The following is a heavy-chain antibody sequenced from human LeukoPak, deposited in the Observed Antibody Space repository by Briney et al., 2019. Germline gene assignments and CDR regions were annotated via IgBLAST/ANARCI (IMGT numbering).Heavy chain of an antibody. CDR3: ARHVSQVYCSGGSCYSGRRGNWFDP. J-gene: IGHJ5*02. CDR1: GGSISSSSFY. V-gene: IGHV4-39*01. Sequence: SETLSLTCTVSGGSISSSSFYWGWIRQPPGKGLEWIGSIHYNGRTYYNPSLKSRVTISVDTSKNQFSLKLSSVTAADTAVYYCARHVSQVYCSGGSCYSGRRGNWFDPWGQGTLVTVSS. CDR2: IHYNGRT. D-gene: IGHD2-15*01.